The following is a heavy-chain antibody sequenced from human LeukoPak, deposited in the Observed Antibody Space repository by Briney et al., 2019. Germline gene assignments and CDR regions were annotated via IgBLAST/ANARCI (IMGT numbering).Heavy chain of an antibody. CDR3: ARVYCSGDCYSGYFDY. Sequence: ASVKVSCKASGYTFTGYYMHWVRQAPGQGLEWMGWINPNSGGTNYAQKFQGRVTMTRDTSISTAYMELSRLRSDDTAVYYCARVYCSGDCYSGYFDYWGQGTLVTVSS. V-gene: IGHV1-2*02. J-gene: IGHJ4*02. CDR1: GYTFTGYY. CDR2: INPNSGGT. D-gene: IGHD2-21*02.